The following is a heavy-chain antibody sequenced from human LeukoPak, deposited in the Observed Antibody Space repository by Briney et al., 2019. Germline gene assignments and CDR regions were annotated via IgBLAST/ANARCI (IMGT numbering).Heavy chain of an antibody. V-gene: IGHV4-31*03. Sequence: PSQTLSLTCTVSGGSISSGGYYWSWIRQHPGKGLEWIGYIYYSGSTHYNPSLKSRVTISVDTSKNQFTLKLSSVTAADTAVYYCARDMTDWWFDPWGQGTLVTVSS. D-gene: IGHD3-9*01. CDR1: GGSISSGGYY. CDR2: IYYSGST. J-gene: IGHJ5*02. CDR3: ARDMTDWWFDP.